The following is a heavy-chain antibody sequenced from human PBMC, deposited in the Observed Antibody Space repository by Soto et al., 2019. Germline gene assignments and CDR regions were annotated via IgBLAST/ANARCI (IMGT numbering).Heavy chain of an antibody. CDR1: GGSISSYY. CDR3: ARDPGLRFFDY. J-gene: IGHJ4*02. CDR2: IYTSGST. Sequence: SETLSLTCTVSGGSISSYYWSWIRQPAGKGLEWIGRIYTSGSTNXNPSLKSRVTMSVYTSKNQFPLKLSSVTAADTAVYSCARDPGLRFFDYGGQGTLVTVSS. V-gene: IGHV4-4*07. D-gene: IGHD3-3*01.